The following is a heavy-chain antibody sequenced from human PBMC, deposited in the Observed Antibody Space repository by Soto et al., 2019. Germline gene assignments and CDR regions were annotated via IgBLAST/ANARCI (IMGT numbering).Heavy chain of an antibody. D-gene: IGHD1-26*01. Sequence: EVQLLDSGGGLVQPGGSLRLSCAASGFTFSCCAMSWVRQAPGKGLEWVSTIHGDGDYMQYTDSVKGRFTISRDNSRNTLYLQMDSLRGDDTAVYSCVKNRGGGSYTTWSFASWGRGTLVTVSS. CDR2: IHGDGDYM. V-gene: IGHV3-23*01. CDR3: VKNRGGGSYTTWSFAS. CDR1: GFTFSCCA. J-gene: IGHJ2*01.